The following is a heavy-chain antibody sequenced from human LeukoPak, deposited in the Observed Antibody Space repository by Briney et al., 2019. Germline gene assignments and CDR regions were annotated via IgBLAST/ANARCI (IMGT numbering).Heavy chain of an antibody. CDR2: IYYNGSI. CDR1: GGSVRSACHF. V-gene: IGHV4-61*01. Sequence: PSETLSLTCTVSGGSVRSACHFWSWIRQPPGKGLEWIGYIYYNGSINYNPSLKSRVTTSVDPSKNQFSLKLSSVTTADTAVYYCARGQILGGYYYGLDVWGQGTAVTVSS. J-gene: IGHJ6*02. CDR3: ARGQILGGYYYGLDV.